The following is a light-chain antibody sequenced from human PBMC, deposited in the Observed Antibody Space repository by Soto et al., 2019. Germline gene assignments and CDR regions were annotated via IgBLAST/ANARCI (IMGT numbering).Light chain of an antibody. CDR2: DVN. Sequence: QSALTQPPSASGSPGQSVTISCTGTSSDVGGYNFVSWYQHHPGKAPKLIIYDVNKRPSGVPNRFSGSKSVNTASLTVSGLPAEHAADYYSHAYAGRNIYVFGTGTKPTV. J-gene: IGLJ1*01. CDR3: HAYAGRNIYV. V-gene: IGLV2-8*01. CDR1: SSDVGGYNF.